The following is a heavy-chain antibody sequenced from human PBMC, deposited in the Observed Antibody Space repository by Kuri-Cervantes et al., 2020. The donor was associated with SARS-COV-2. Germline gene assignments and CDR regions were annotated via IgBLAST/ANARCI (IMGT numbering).Heavy chain of an antibody. CDR1: GFTFSSYA. CDR3: ARDSVFYSSGWYYFDY. V-gene: IGHV3-30-3*01. CDR2: ISYDGSNK. Sequence: GESLKISCAASGFTFSSYAMHWVRQAPGKGLEWVAVISYDGSNKYYADSVKGRFTISRDNSKNTLYLQMNSLRAEDTAVYNCARDSVFYSSGWYYFDYWGQGTLVTVSS. J-gene: IGHJ4*02. D-gene: IGHD6-19*01.